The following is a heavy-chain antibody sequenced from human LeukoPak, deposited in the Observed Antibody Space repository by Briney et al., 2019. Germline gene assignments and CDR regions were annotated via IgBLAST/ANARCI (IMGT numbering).Heavy chain of an antibody. J-gene: IGHJ5*02. D-gene: IGHD6-13*01. V-gene: IGHV3-30*03. CDR3: AGGIPAAVRGWFDP. CDR2: ISYDGSNK. CDR1: GFTFSSYG. Sequence: GGSLRLSCAASGFTFSSYGMHWVRQAPGKGLEWVAVISYDGSNKYYADSVKGRFTISRDNSKNTLYLQMNSLRAEDTAVYYCAGGIPAAVRGWFDPWGQGTLVTVSS.